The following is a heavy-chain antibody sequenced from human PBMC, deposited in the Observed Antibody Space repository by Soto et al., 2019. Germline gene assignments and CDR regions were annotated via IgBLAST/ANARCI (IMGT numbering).Heavy chain of an antibody. D-gene: IGHD6-13*01. Sequence: SPTLSLPCAISGDSVSSNSAAWNWIRQSPSRGLEWLGRTYYRSKWYNDYAVSVKSRITINPDTSKNQFSLQLNSVTPEDTAVYYCARDLGSSRSGWFDPWGQGTLVTVSS. CDR1: GDSVSSNSAA. CDR3: ARDLGSSRSGWFDP. V-gene: IGHV6-1*01. J-gene: IGHJ5*02. CDR2: TYYRSKWYN.